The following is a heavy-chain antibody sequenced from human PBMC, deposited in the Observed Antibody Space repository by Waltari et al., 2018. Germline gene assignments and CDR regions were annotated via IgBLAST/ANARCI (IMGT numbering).Heavy chain of an antibody. CDR3: ARKADFWPSHYLRDPYYFDY. V-gene: IGHV1-46*02. CDR2: INPRDGRI. CDR1: GYNFKGYH. Sequence: QVHLVQSGADLKKPGASAKLSCMASGYNFKGYHLHWVRQAPGQGLDWVARINPRDGRISYAQRFQGRLTLTSDTSTNTVYLELASLTSDDTAVYYCARKADFWPSHYLRDPYYFDYWGQGTLLTVSS. J-gene: IGHJ4*02. D-gene: IGHD3-3*01.